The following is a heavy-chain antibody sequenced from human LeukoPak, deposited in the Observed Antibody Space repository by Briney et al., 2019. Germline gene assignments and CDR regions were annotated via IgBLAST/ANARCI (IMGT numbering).Heavy chain of an antibody. J-gene: IGHJ4*02. V-gene: IGHV3-9*03. D-gene: IGHD3-10*01. CDR3: AKGAFAYYYGSGSYYFDY. Sequence: GGSLRLSCAASGFTFDDYAMHWVRQAPGKGLEWVSGIGWNSGSIGYADSVKGRFTISRDNAKNSLYLQMNSLRAEDMALYYCAKGAFAYYYGSGSYYFDYWGQGTLVTVSS. CDR2: IGWNSGSI. CDR1: GFTFDDYA.